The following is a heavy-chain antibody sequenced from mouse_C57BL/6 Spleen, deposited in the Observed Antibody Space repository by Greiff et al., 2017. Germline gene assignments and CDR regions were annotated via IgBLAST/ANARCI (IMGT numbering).Heavy chain of an antibody. D-gene: IGHD1-1*01. Sequence: VQLQQSGAELMKPGASVKLSCKATGYTFTGYWIEWVKQRPGHGLEWIGEILPGSGSTNYNEKFKGKATFTADTSSNTAYMQLSSLSTEDAAIYYCARWGHYYGSSPWFAYWGQGTLVTVSA. CDR1: GYTFTGYW. CDR3: ARWGHYYGSSPWFAY. V-gene: IGHV1-9*01. J-gene: IGHJ3*01. CDR2: ILPGSGST.